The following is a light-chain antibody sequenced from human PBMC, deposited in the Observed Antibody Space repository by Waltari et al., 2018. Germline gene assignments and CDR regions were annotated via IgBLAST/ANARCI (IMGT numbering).Light chain of an antibody. V-gene: IGLV1-47*01. CDR3: ASWDDNLSGFWV. CDR2: RNS. J-gene: IGLJ3*02. CDR1: SSNIGNIY. Sequence: QSVLTQPPSASETPGQRVTVPGSGSSSNIGNIYVSWFQQLPGTAPKLLIYRNSQRPSGVPDRFSASKSGTSASLDITGLRSEDEADYYCASWDDNLSGFWVFGGGTKLTVL.